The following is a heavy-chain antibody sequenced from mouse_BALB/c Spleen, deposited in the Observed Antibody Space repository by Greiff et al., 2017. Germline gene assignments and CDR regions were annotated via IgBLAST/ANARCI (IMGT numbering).Heavy chain of an antibody. CDR3: AREGYGNLY. CDR2: INPYNGDT. Sequence: EVQLQQSGPELVKPGASVKISCKASGYSFTGYFMNWVMQSHGKSLEWIGRINPYNGDTFYNQKFKGKATLTVDKSSSTAHMELRSLASEDSAVYYCAREGYGNLYWGQGTTLTVSS. J-gene: IGHJ2*01. D-gene: IGHD2-10*02. V-gene: IGHV1-20*02. CDR1: GYSFTGYF.